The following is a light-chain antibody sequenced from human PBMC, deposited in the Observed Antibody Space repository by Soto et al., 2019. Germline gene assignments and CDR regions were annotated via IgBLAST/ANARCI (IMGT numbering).Light chain of an antibody. J-gene: IGKJ3*01. CDR2: AS. V-gene: IGKV3-20*01. Sequence: EIVLTQSPDTLSLSPGERATLSCRSSQSVSDMYLAWYQQKPGQAPRLLIYASNRATGIPDRFSGSGSGTDFTLTISRLEPEDFAVYYCQHYGTSALFGPGIKVEIK. CDR1: QSVSDMY. CDR3: QHYGTSAL.